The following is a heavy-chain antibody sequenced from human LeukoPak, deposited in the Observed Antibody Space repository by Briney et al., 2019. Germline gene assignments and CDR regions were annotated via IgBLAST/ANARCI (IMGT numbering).Heavy chain of an antibody. D-gene: IGHD4-17*01. J-gene: IGHJ4*02. CDR3: ARVLSAVTSTFDY. Sequence: ASVKASCKASGYSFTHHNVHWVRQAPGQALKWMGWIKPNNGDTKFSQKFQDRVTLTSDTSIDTAYMEMSGLTSDDTAIYFCARVLSAVTSTFDYWRQGTLVTVSS. V-gene: IGHV1-2*02. CDR2: IKPNNGDT. CDR1: GYSFTHHN.